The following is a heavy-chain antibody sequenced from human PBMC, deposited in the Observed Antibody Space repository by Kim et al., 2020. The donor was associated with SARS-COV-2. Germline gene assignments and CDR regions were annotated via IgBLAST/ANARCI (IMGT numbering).Heavy chain of an antibody. D-gene: IGHD3-10*01. Sequence: GGSLRLSCLGSGFTFNDYAIHWVRRAPGKGLECVSATTRSGDGSFYADSVEGRFTISRDNSKSTLYLQMNSLGPEDTSVYYCVRYGRSYGAVLWGQGTLVIVSS. CDR1: GFTFNDYA. CDR3: VRYGRSYGAVL. J-gene: IGHJ4*02. CDR2: TTRSGDGS. V-gene: IGHV3-64D*06.